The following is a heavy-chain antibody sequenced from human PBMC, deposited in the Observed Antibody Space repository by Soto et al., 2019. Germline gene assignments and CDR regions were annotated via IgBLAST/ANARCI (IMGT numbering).Heavy chain of an antibody. Sequence: PSETLSLTCAVSGGSVSSGSYYWSWIRQPPGKGLEWIGYIYYSGSTNHNPFLKSRVTISVDTSKNQFSLKLSSVTAADTAVYYCARGGSSWYPLGMDVWGQGTTVTVSS. CDR3: ARGGSSWYPLGMDV. D-gene: IGHD6-13*01. V-gene: IGHV4-61*01. CDR1: GGSVSSGSYY. CDR2: IYYSGST. J-gene: IGHJ6*02.